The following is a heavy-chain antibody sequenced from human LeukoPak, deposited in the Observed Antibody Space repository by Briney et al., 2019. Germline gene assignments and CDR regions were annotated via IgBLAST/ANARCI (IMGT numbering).Heavy chain of an antibody. Sequence: PSETLSLTCTVSGVSINSYYWSWIRQPPGKGLEWSGYIYYSGSTTYNPSLKSRVTISVDTSKNQFSLKLSSVTAADTAVYYCASGKSTHRYWGQGTLVTVSS. V-gene: IGHV4-59*01. CDR3: ASGKSTHRY. J-gene: IGHJ4*02. CDR1: GVSINSYY. CDR2: IYYSGST.